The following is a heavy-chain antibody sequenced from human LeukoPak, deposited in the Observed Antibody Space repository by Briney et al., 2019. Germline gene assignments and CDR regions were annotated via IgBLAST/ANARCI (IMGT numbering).Heavy chain of an antibody. D-gene: IGHD2-2*01. Sequence: SGGSLRLSCAASGFTFSSYAMHWVRQAPGKGLEWVAVISYDGSNKYYADSVKGRFTISRDNSKNTLYLQMNSLRAEDTAVYYCARSIVVVPAAAYDYWGQGTLVTVSS. V-gene: IGHV3-30-3*01. CDR1: GFTFSSYA. CDR2: ISYDGSNK. CDR3: ARSIVVVPAAAYDY. J-gene: IGHJ4*02.